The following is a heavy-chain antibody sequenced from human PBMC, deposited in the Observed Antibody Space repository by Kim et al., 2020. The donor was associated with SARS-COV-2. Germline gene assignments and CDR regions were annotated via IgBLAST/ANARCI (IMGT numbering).Heavy chain of an antibody. D-gene: IGHD1-1*01. CDR2: K. CDR3: AHLQRRGYFDY. V-gene: IGHV2-5*01. Sequence: KRYSPSLKSRLTITKDTSKNQVVLTMPNMDPVDTATYYCAHLQRRGYFDYWGQGTLVTVSS. J-gene: IGHJ4*02.